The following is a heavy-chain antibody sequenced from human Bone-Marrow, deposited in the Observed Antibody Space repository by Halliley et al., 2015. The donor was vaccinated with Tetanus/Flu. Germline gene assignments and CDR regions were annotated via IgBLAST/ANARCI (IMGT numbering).Heavy chain of an antibody. CDR1: GFTFSSYG. J-gene: IGHJ4*02. V-gene: IGHV3-33*01. Sequence: SGFTFSSYGMHWVRQAPGKGLEWVAFIWYDGSNKYYADSVKGRFTISRDNSKNTLYLQMNSLRAEDTAVYYCARDGDYGDYCIDYWGQGSLVTVSS. CDR2: IWYDGSNK. D-gene: IGHD4-17*01. CDR3: ARDGDYGDYCIDY.